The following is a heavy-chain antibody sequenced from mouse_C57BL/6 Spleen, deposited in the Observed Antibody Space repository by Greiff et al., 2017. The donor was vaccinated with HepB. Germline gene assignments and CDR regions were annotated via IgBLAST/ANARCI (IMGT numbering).Heavy chain of an antibody. CDR1: GYTFTSYW. CDR2: IDPNSGGT. D-gene: IGHD2-4*01. Sequence: QVQLQQSGAELVKPGASVKLSCKASGYTFTSYWMHWVKQRPGRGLEWIGRIDPNSGGTKYNEKFKGKATLTVDKPSSTAYMQLSSLTSENSEVYDGATSADYDGLPDAMDYWGQGTSVTVSS. V-gene: IGHV1-72*01. J-gene: IGHJ4*01. CDR3: ATSADYDGLPDAMDY.